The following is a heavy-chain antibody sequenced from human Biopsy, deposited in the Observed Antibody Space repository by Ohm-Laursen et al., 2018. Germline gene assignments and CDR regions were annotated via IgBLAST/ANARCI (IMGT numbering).Heavy chain of an antibody. Sequence: SETLSLTCTVSGASFSGDYWSWIRQSPGKGLEWIGEINHRGFTSNNPPLKSRVTISVDTSKNQFSLKLGSVTAADTAVYYCAKNLAVSSYALDIWGQGTMVTVSS. CDR3: AKNLAVSSYALDI. D-gene: IGHD2/OR15-2a*01. CDR1: GASFSGDY. V-gene: IGHV4-34*01. J-gene: IGHJ3*02. CDR2: INHRGFT.